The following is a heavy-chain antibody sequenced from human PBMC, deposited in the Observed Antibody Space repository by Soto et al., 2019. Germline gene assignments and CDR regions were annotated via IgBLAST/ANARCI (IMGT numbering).Heavy chain of an antibody. V-gene: IGHV5-51*01. Sequence: PGESLKISCKGSGYSFTSYWIGWVRQMPGKGLEWMGIIYPGDSDTRYSPSFQGQVTISADKSISTAYLQWSRLKASDTAMYYCARATLTSDHGNWFDPWGQGTLVTVSS. CDR1: GYSFTSYW. J-gene: IGHJ5*02. CDR2: IYPGDSDT. CDR3: ARATLTSDHGNWFDP. D-gene: IGHD2-21*02.